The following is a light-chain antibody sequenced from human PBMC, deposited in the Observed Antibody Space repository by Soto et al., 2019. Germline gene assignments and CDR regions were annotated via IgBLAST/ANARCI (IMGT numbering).Light chain of an antibody. V-gene: IGKV3-20*01. J-gene: IGKJ2*01. CDR2: GAS. Sequence: EIVLTQSPGTLSLSPGERATLSCRASQSLSSSRLAWYQQKAGQAPRLLIYGASTRATGIPDRFTGSGSGTDCTLTISRLEPEDFAVYYCQQYGSSLMYTFGQGTKLEIK. CDR3: QQYGSSLMYT. CDR1: QSLSSSR.